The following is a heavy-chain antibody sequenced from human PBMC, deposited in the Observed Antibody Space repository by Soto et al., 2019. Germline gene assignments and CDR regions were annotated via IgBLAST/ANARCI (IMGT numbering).Heavy chain of an antibody. CDR1: GFTFSSYS. CDR2: ISSSSSTI. J-gene: IGHJ6*02. Sequence: EVQLVESGGGLVQPGGSLRLSCAASGFTFSSYSMNWVRQAPGKGLEWVSYISSSSSTIYYADSVKGRFTISRDNAKNALYLQMNSLRDEDTGVYYFVGSEYSSSSYGMDVWGQGTTVTVSS. CDR3: VGSEYSSSSYGMDV. V-gene: IGHV3-48*02. D-gene: IGHD6-6*01.